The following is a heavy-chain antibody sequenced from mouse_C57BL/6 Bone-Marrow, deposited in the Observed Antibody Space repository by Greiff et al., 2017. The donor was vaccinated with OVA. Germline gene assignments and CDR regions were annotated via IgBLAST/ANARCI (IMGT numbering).Heavy chain of an antibody. D-gene: IGHD1-1*01. V-gene: IGHV1-9*01. CDR2: ILPGSGRT. CDR3: AKEGLITTVVSHFDY. CDR1: GYTFPGYW. J-gene: IGHJ2*01. Sequence: QVQLQQSGAELMKPGASVKLSCTATGYTFPGYWIEWVKQRPGHGLAWIGEILPGSGRTKYNEKFKGKATFTADTSANTAYMPLSSLTTEYSAIYYVAKEGLITTVVSHFDYWGQGTTLTVSS.